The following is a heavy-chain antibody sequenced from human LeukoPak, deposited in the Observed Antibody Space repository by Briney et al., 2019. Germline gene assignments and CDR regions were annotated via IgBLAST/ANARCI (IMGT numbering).Heavy chain of an antibody. J-gene: IGHJ4*02. D-gene: IGHD3-10*01. CDR2: IIPIFGTA. CDR3: ARDRLLGRSGSPTTPYFDY. CDR1: GGTFSSYA. V-gene: IGHV1-69*05. Sequence: SVKVSCKASGGTFSSYAISWVRQAPGQGLEWMGGIIPIFGTANYAQKFQGRVTITTDESTSTAYMELSSLRSEDTAVYYCARDRLLGRSGSPTTPYFDYWGQGTLLTVSS.